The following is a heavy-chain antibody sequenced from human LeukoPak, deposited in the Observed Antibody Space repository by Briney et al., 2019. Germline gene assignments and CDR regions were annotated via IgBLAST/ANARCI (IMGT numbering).Heavy chain of an antibody. Sequence: GASVKVSCKASGYTFTSYYMHWVRQAPGQGLEWMGIINPSGGSTSYAQKFQGRVTMTRDTSTSTVYMELSSLRSEDTAVYYCAREWGYRSSTSCYISHPNFDYWGQGTLVTVSS. V-gene: IGHV1-46*01. CDR2: INPSGGST. D-gene: IGHD2-2*02. CDR3: AREWGYRSSTSCYISHPNFDY. J-gene: IGHJ4*02. CDR1: GYTFTSYY.